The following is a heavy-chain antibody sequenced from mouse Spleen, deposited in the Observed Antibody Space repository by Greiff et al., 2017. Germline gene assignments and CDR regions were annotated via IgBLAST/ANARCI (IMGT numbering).Heavy chain of an antibody. J-gene: IGHJ3*01. Sequence: EVKLVESGGGLVKLGGSLKLSCAASGFTFSSYAMSWVRQTPEKRLEWVATISSGGGNTYYPDSVKGRFTISRDNAKNTLYLQMSSLKSEDTAMYYCARLYYGYGWFAYWGQGTLVTVSA. D-gene: IGHD2-2*01. CDR2: ISSGGGNT. CDR1: GFTFSSYA. V-gene: IGHV5-9*04. CDR3: ARLYYGYGWFAY.